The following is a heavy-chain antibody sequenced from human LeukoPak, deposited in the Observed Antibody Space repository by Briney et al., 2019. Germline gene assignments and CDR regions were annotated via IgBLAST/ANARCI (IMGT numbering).Heavy chain of an antibody. V-gene: IGHV4-59*01. CDR3: ARGKGSGSYYNDWFDP. CDR2: IYYSGST. CDR1: AGSISNYY. Sequence: SETLSLICTVSAGSISNYYWSWLRQPPGKGLEWIGYIYYSGSTNSNPSLKSRVTISVDTPKNQFSLKLSSVTAADTAVYYCARGKGSGSYYNDWFDPWGQGTLVTVSS. J-gene: IGHJ5*02. D-gene: IGHD3-10*01.